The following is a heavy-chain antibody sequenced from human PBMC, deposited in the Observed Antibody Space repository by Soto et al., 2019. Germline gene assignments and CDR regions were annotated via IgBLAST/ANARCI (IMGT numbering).Heavy chain of an antibody. V-gene: IGHV4-59*08. Sequence: SETLSVTCTVSGGSISRDYWSWIRQPPGKGLEWIGYIYYSGSTNYNPSLKSRLTISVDTSKNQFSLKLSSVTAADTAVYYCARSDHHYYDSSGYWDYWAQGTLVTVS. CDR2: IYYSGST. D-gene: IGHD3-22*01. CDR3: ARSDHHYYDSSGYWDY. CDR1: GGSISRDY. J-gene: IGHJ4*02.